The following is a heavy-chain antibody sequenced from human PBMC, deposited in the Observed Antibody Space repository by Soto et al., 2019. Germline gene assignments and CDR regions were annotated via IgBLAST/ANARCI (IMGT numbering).Heavy chain of an antibody. Sequence: QVQLQESGPGLVKPSQTLSLTCTVSGGSISSGGYYWSWIRQHPGKGLEWIGYIYYSGSTYYNPSLKSRVTVPVDTSKNHFSLKLSSVTAADTAVYYCARWRPGGMDVWGQGTTVTVSS. CDR2: IYYSGST. J-gene: IGHJ6*02. D-gene: IGHD3-3*01. CDR3: ARWRPGGMDV. CDR1: GGSISSGGYY. V-gene: IGHV4-31*03.